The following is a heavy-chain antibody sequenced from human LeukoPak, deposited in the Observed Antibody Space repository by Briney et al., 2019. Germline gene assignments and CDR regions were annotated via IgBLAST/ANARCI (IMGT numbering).Heavy chain of an antibody. J-gene: IGHJ4*02. CDR2: ISSGSSTI. CDR1: GFTFSDYY. Sequence: KTGGSLRLSCAASGFTFSDYYMSWIRQAPGKRLEWISYISSGSSTIYYADSVKGRFTISRDNAKNSLYLQMNSLRAEDTAVYYCARVGPWIEARVYFDYWGQGTLVTVSS. D-gene: IGHD6-6*01. CDR3: ARVGPWIEARVYFDY. V-gene: IGHV3-11*04.